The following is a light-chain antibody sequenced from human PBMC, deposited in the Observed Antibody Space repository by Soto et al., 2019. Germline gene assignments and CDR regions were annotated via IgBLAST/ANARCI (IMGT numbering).Light chain of an antibody. Sequence: EIVLTQSPATLSLSPGERATLSCRASQSVNTYFAWYQQKPGQAPRLLIYDAANGATGIPARFSASGSRTDFTLTISSLEPEDSAVYYCQQRSDWPTFGGGTKV. J-gene: IGKJ4*01. CDR3: QQRSDWPT. CDR1: QSVNTY. V-gene: IGKV3-11*01. CDR2: DAA.